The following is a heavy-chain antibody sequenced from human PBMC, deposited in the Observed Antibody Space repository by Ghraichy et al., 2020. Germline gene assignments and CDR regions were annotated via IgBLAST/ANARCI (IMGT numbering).Heavy chain of an antibody. J-gene: IGHJ5*02. V-gene: IGHV3-21*01. CDR3: ARLYCYSTSCYADDH. D-gene: IGHD2-2*01. CDR1: GFSFSDYS. Sequence: GGSLRLSCAASGFSFSDYSMNWVRQAPGKGLEWVSSISSDSRHIYYADSVKGRFTISRDNAKNSLYLQMNSLRAEDAAVYYCARLYCYSTSCYADDHWGQGTLVTVSS. CDR2: ISSDSRHI.